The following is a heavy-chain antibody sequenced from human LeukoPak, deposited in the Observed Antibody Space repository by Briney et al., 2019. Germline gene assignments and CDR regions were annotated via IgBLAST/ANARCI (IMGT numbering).Heavy chain of an antibody. J-gene: IGHJ6*02. D-gene: IGHD3-9*01. CDR2: ISWDGGST. V-gene: IGHV3-43*01. CDR3: AKDLILRYFDWPAHYGMDV. Sequence: PGGSLRLSCAASGFTFDDYTMHWVRQAPGKGLEWVSLISWDGGSTYYADSVKGRFTISRDNSKNSLYLQMNSLRTEDTALYYCAKDLILRYFDWPAHYGMDVWGQGTTVTVSS. CDR1: GFTFDDYT.